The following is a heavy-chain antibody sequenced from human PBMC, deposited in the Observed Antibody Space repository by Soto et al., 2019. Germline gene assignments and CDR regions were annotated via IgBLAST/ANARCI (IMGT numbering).Heavy chain of an antibody. V-gene: IGHV4-34*01. D-gene: IGHD3-3*01. J-gene: IGHJ5*02. CDR1: GGSFSGYY. CDR3: ARALPASRITIFGVVNLYWFDP. CDR2: INHSGST. Sequence: SETLSLTCAVYGGSFSGYYWSWIRQPPGKGLEWIGEINHSGSTNYNPSLKSRVTISVDTSKNQFSLKLSSVTAADTAVYYCARALPASRITIFGVVNLYWFDPWGQGTLVTVSS.